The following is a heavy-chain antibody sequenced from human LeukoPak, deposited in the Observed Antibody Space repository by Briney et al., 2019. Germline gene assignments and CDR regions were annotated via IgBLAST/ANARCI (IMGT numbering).Heavy chain of an antibody. CDR1: GGSISSHY. V-gene: IGHV4-39*07. CDR2: IYYSGST. J-gene: IGHJ6*03. Sequence: SETLSLTCTVSGGSISSHYWSWIRQPPGKGLEWIGSIYYSGSTYYNPSLKSRVTISVDTSKNQFSLKLSSVTAADTAVYYCARDFFDSSGYPQGSYYYMDVWGKGTTVTVSS. CDR3: ARDFFDSSGYPQGSYYYMDV. D-gene: IGHD3-22*01.